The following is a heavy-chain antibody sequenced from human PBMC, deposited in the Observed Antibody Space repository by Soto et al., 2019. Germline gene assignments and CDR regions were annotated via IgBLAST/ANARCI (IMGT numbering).Heavy chain of an antibody. D-gene: IGHD1-7*01. Sequence: SETLSLTCTVSGGSISSYYWSWIRQPPGKGLEWIGYIYYSGSTNYNPSLKSRVTISVDTSKNQFSLQLSSVTAADTAVYYCARKVNYYQSCDYWDKGTLVTFST. V-gene: IGHV4-59*01. CDR3: ARKVNYYQSCDY. CDR2: IYYSGST. CDR1: GGSISSYY. J-gene: IGHJ4*02.